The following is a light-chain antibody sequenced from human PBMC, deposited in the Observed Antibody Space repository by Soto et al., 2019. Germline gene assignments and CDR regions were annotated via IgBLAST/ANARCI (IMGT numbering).Light chain of an antibody. J-gene: IGKJ1*01. Sequence: EIVLMQSTGTLSLSPGERATLSCRASHTMSSRYLAWNQQKAGQAPRLFMYGASNRATGIPDRCSCSGTGTEFTPTISSLQSEDFALYYCHQYENWPQTFGQGTKVDIK. CDR2: GAS. CDR3: HQYENWPQT. CDR1: HTMSSRY. V-gene: IGKV3-20*01.